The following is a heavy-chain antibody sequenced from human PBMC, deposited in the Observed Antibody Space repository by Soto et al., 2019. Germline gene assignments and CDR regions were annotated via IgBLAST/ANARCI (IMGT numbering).Heavy chain of an antibody. Sequence: GESLKISCAASGFTFSSYAMSWVRQAPGKGLEWVSVISAIGVSTYYADSVKGRFTISRDNSKNTLYLQMNSLRAEDTAVYYCAKDPPPYRDSAYWGQGTLVTVSS. CDR2: ISAIGVST. V-gene: IGHV3-23*01. CDR3: AKDPPPYRDSAY. J-gene: IGHJ4*02. D-gene: IGHD2-2*02. CDR1: GFTFSSYA.